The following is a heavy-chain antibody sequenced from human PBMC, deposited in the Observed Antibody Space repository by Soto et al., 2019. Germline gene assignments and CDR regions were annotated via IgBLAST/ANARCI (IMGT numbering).Heavy chain of an antibody. D-gene: IGHD3-3*01. CDR1: GFTFSSYG. CDR3: AKMAHYGSGYFLSNYYYYGMDV. CDR2: ISYDGSNK. Sequence: PGGSLRLSCAASGFTFSSYGMHWVRQAPGKGLEWVAVISYDGSNKYYADSVKGRFTISRDNSKNTLYLQMNSLRAEDTAVYYCAKMAHYGSGYFLSNYYYYGMDVWGQGTTVTVSS. V-gene: IGHV3-30*18. J-gene: IGHJ6*02.